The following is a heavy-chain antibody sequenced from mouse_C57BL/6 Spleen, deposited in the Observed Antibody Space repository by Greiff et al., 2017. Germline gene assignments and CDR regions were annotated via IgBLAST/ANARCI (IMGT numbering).Heavy chain of an antibody. J-gene: IGHJ3*01. CDR1: GFTFSDYG. Sequence: EVKLVESGGGLVKPGGSLKLSCAASGFTFSDYGMHWVRQAPEKGLEWVAYISSGSSTIYYADTVKGRFTISRDNAKNTLFLQMTSLRSEDTAMYYCAIYDYDSFAYWGQGTLVTVSA. CDR2: ISSGSSTI. D-gene: IGHD2-4*01. CDR3: AIYDYDSFAY. V-gene: IGHV5-17*01.